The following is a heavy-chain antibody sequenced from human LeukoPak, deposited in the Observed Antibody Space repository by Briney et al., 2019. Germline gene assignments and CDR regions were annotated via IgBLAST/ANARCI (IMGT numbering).Heavy chain of an antibody. J-gene: IGHJ4*02. V-gene: IGHV4-39*01. CDR2: LYYGENS. CDR1: GGSISIISSSTYY. CDR3: ARQLPTAAADTRGYFDY. Sequence: KPSETLSLTCTVSGGSISIISSSTYYWGWIRQAPGKGLEWIGSLYYGENSHYNPSLKSRATLSVDTSNNQFSLKLTSVTAADAAVYFCARQLPTAAADTRGYFDYWAQGTVVTVSS. D-gene: IGHD6-25*01.